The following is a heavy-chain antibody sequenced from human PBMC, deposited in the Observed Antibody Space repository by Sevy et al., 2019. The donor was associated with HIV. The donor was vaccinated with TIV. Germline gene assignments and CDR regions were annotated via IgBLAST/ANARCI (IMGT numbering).Heavy chain of an antibody. V-gene: IGHV1-2*02. J-gene: IGHJ4*02. Sequence: ASVKVSCKASGYTFTGNYMHWVRQAPGQGLEWMGWINPHSGVATYAQKFQGRVTMTRDTSISSAYMELSSLNSDDTAVDYCATSREAITSVGYFWGQGTLVTVSS. CDR1: GYTFTGNY. CDR3: ATSREAITSVGYF. CDR2: INPHSGVA. D-gene: IGHD1-20*01.